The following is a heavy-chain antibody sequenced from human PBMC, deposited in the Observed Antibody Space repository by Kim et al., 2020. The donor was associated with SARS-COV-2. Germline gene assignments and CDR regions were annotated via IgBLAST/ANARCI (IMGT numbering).Heavy chain of an antibody. CDR2: IYYSGST. D-gene: IGHD3-16*02. J-gene: IGHJ4*02. CDR3: ARHVYDYVWGSYRWGFDY. Sequence: SETLSLTCTVSGGSISSYYWSWIRQPPGKGLEWIGYIYYSGSTNYNPSLKSRVTISVDTSKNQFSLKLCSVTAADTAVYYCARHVYDYVWGSYRWGFDYWGQGTLVTVSS. V-gene: IGHV4-59*08. CDR1: GGSISSYY.